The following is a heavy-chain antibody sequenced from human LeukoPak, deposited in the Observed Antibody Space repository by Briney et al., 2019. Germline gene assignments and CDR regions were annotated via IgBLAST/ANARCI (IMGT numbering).Heavy chain of an antibody. V-gene: IGHV3-7*01. D-gene: IGHD1-26*01. CDR2: IKEDGSEK. J-gene: IGHJ3*02. Sequence: PGGSLRLSCAASGFTFSSFWMTWVRQAPGKGLEWVANIKEDGSEKYYVDSLKGRFTISRDNAKNSLYLQVNSLRAEDTAVYYCARVPIVPYRHFAFDIWGQGTMVTVSS. CDR1: GFTFSSFW. CDR3: ARVPIVPYRHFAFDI.